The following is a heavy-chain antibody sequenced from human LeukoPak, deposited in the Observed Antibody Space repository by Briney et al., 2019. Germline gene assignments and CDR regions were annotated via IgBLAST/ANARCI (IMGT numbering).Heavy chain of an antibody. V-gene: IGHV4-59*08. J-gene: IGHJ4*02. CDR2: IYYTGTT. CDR3: ARHAPGHFDSL. Sequence: SETLPLTCTVSGASISGYYWSWIRQPPGKGLDWIGLIYYTGTTTYNLSFKSRVTISVGTSKSQFSLRLSSVTAADTAVYYCARHAPGHFDSLWGQGTLVTVSS. CDR1: GASISGYY. D-gene: IGHD3-9*01.